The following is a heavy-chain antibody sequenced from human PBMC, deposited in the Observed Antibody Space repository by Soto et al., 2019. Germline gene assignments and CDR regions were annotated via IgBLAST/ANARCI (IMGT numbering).Heavy chain of an antibody. V-gene: IGHV1-18*01. CDR1: GYTFTSYG. Sequence: QVQLVQSGAEVKKPGASVKVSCKASGYTFTSYGISWVRQAPGQGLEWMGWISAYNGNTNYAQKLQGRVTMTTDTSTSTAYMELRSLRSDDTSVYYCARCPPLYYDILTGYYKEGAWCDPWGQGTLVTVSS. J-gene: IGHJ5*02. CDR2: ISAYNGNT. D-gene: IGHD3-9*01. CDR3: ARCPPLYYDILTGYYKEGAWCDP.